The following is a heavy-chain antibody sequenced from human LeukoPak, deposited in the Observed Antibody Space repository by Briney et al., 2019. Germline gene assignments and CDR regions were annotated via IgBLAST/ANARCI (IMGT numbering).Heavy chain of an antibody. D-gene: IGHD1-26*01. Sequence: PGGSLRLSCAASGFTFSSYSMNWVRQAPGKGLEWVSSISSSSSYIYYADSVKGRFTISRDNAKNSLYLQMNSLRAEDTAVYYCARERGGSYYLGAFDIWGQGTMVTVSS. J-gene: IGHJ3*02. CDR1: GFTFSSYS. V-gene: IGHV3-21*01. CDR3: ARERGGSYYLGAFDI. CDR2: ISSSSSYI.